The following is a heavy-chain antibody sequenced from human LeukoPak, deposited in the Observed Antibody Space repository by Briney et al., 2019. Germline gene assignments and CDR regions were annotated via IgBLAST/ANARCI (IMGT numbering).Heavy chain of an antibody. V-gene: IGHV4-39*07. CDR3: ARGLLGNISNKPRTYYFDY. CDR2: IYYSGST. D-gene: IGHD1-1*01. CDR1: GGSISSSSYY. J-gene: IGHJ4*02. Sequence: SETLSLTCTVSGGSISSSSYYWGWIRQPPGKGLEWIGSIYYSGSTYYNPSLKSRVTISVDTSKNQFSLKLSSVTAADTAVYYCARGLLGNISNKPRTYYFDYWGQGTLVTVSS.